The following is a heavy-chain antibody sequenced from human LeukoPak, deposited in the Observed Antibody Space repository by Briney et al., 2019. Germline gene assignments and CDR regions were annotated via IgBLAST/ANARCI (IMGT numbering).Heavy chain of an antibody. CDR3: ARLGSCSDGRCYSGHFDY. V-gene: IGHV4-4*07. CDR2: IYPTGST. D-gene: IGHD2-15*01. CDR1: GGSISSFY. Sequence: SETLSLTCTVSGGSISSFYWSWIRQPAGKGLEYIGRIYPTGSTNYNPSLKSRITMSVDTSKNQFSLKLSSVTAADTAVYYCARLGSCSDGRCYSGHFDYWGQGTLVTVSS. J-gene: IGHJ4*02.